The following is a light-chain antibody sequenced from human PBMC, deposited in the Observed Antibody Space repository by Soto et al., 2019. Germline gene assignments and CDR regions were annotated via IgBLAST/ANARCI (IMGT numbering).Light chain of an antibody. J-gene: IGKJ5*01. CDR3: QQRSNWPPIP. CDR1: QSVSSY. Sequence: IGLTHSPATLSLSPRERATLSFSASQSVSSYLAWYQQKPGQAPRLLIYDASNRATGIPARFSGSGSGTDFTLTISSLEPEDFAVYYCQQRSNWPPIPFGQGTRLEIK. CDR2: DAS. V-gene: IGKV3-11*01.